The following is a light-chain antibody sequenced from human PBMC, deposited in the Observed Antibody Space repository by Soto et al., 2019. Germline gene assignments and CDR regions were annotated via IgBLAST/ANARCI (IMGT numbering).Light chain of an antibody. CDR2: SAS. Sequence: EIVMTQSPATRSASPGERATLSCRASQTVSSNLAWYQQKRGQAPRLLIYSASTRATGIPARFSGSGSGTEFSLTISSLQSEDFAVYYCQQYNNWHPLTFGGGTKVEIK. CDR3: QQYNNWHPLT. CDR1: QTVSSN. J-gene: IGKJ4*01. V-gene: IGKV3-15*01.